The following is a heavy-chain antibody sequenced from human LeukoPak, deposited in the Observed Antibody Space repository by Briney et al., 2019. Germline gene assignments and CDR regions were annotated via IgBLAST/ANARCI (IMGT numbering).Heavy chain of an antibody. Sequence: ASVTVSCKASGYTFTRYGISWVRQAPGQGLEWMGWISGYNGNTNYAQKFQGRVTMTTDTSTSTAYMELRSLRSDDTAVYYCARDLAVATLPTFDYWGQGILVTVPS. D-gene: IGHD6-19*01. CDR1: GYTFTRYG. V-gene: IGHV1-18*01. J-gene: IGHJ4*02. CDR3: ARDLAVATLPTFDY. CDR2: ISGYNGNT.